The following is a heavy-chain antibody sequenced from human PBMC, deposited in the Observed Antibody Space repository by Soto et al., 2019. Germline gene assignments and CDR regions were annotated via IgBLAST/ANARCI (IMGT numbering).Heavy chain of an antibody. CDR1: GYTFTSYG. Sequence: GASVKVSCKASGYTFTSYGISWVRQAPGQGLEWMGWISTYNGNTKYAQKLQGRVTMTTDTSTSTAYMELRSLRSDDTAVYYCAREGYCISTSCYASALDYWGQGTLVTVSS. D-gene: IGHD2-2*01. CDR2: ISTYNGNT. V-gene: IGHV1-18*01. CDR3: AREGYCISTSCYASALDY. J-gene: IGHJ4*02.